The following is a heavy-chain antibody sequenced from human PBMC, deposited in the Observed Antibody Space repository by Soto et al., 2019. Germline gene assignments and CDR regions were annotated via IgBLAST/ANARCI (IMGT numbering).Heavy chain of an antibody. Sequence: GGSLRLSCAASGFTFSNYAMSWVRQAPGKGLERVSAISGSGGSTYYADTVKGRFTISRDNSKNTLYLQMNSLRAEDTAVYYCAKGIFYDFWSGYYDYWGQGTLVTVS. D-gene: IGHD3-3*01. CDR1: GFTFSNYA. CDR3: AKGIFYDFWSGYYDY. V-gene: IGHV3-23*01. J-gene: IGHJ4*02. CDR2: ISGSGGST.